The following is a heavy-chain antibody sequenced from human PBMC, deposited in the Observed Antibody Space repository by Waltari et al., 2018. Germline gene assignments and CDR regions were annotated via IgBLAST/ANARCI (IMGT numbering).Heavy chain of an antibody. CDR1: GFTFSSFS. CDR3: ARDLGACSGGTCYLPGDY. Sequence: EVQLVESGGGLVQPGGSLILSCDASGFTFSSFSMNWVRQAPGKGLEWVSYISSGITTYYADSVKGRFTISRDNAKNSLFLQMNSLRDEDTALYYCARDLGACSGGTCYLPGDYWGRGTLVTVSS. D-gene: IGHD2-15*01. J-gene: IGHJ4*02. CDR2: ISSGITT. V-gene: IGHV3-48*02.